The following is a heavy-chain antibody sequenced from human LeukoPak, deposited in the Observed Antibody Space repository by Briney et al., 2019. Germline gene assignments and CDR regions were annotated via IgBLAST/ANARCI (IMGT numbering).Heavy chain of an antibody. CDR2: ISGSGGST. Sequence: GGSLRLSCAASGFTFSSYAMSWVRQAPGKGLEWVSAISGSGGSTYYADSVKGRFTISIDNSKNTLYLQMNSLRAEDTAVYYCAKDLLYGGNSDYWGQGTLVTVSS. D-gene: IGHD4-23*01. V-gene: IGHV3-23*01. CDR1: GFTFSSYA. CDR3: AKDLLYGGNSDY. J-gene: IGHJ4*02.